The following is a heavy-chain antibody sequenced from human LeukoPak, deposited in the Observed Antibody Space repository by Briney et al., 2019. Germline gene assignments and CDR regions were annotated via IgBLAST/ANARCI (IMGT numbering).Heavy chain of an antibody. Sequence: ASVKVSFKAFGYTFTSYDINWVRQATGQGLEWMGWMNPNSGNTGYAQKFQGRVTMTRNTSISTAYMELSSLRSEDTAVYYCARGVGIVATDQYWGQGPLDTVSS. CDR1: GYTFTSYD. CDR3: ARGVGIVATDQY. V-gene: IGHV1-8*01. J-gene: IGHJ4*02. CDR2: MNPNSGNT. D-gene: IGHD5-12*01.